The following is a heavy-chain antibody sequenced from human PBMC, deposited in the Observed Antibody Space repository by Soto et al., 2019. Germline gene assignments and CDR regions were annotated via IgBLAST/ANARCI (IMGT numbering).Heavy chain of an antibody. Sequence: LRLSCVASGSSSDPFTMHWVRELPGKGLEWVAGLSWDRSTVAYADSVQGRFTISRDHAKNSVDLLMDSLRPDDTALYFCAVSSPDIVVLPSSIYFTSWGPGAQVTVS. CDR1: GSSSDPFT. CDR3: AVSSPDIVVLPSSIYFTS. D-gene: IGHD2-15*01. CDR2: LSWDRSTV. V-gene: IGHV3-9*02. J-gene: IGHJ4*02.